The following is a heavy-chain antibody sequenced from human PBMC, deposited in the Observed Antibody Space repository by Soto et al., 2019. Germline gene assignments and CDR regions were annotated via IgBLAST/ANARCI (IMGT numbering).Heavy chain of an antibody. V-gene: IGHV3-23*01. J-gene: IGHJ4*02. D-gene: IGHD3-10*01. Sequence: PGGTLRLSCAVSGFSFSDYNMNWVRHAPGKGLEWVSTTTDTDGDRKYADSVRGRFTISRDNSKNSLYLQMSSLRAEDSAVYFCARGSRDSYPGSRIFDLWGRGTRVTVSS. CDR3: ARGSRDSYPGSRIFDL. CDR2: TTDTDGDR. CDR1: GFSFSDYN.